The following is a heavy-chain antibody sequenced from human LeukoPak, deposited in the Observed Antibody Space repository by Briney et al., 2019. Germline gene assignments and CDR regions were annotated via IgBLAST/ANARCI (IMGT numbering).Heavy chain of an antibody. CDR2: IKLGGSEK. CDR3: AGARGAHLFDY. Sequence: GGSLRLSCAASGFTFSSYWMSWVRQAPGKGLEWVANIKLGGSEKYYVDSVKGRFTISRDNAMNSLYLQMNILRAEDTAVYYCAGARGAHLFDYWGQGTLVTV. D-gene: IGHD3-10*01. CDR1: GFTFSSYW. V-gene: IGHV3-7*01. J-gene: IGHJ4*02.